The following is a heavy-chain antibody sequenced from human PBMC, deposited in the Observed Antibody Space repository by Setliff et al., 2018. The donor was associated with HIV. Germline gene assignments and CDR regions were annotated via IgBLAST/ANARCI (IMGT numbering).Heavy chain of an antibody. V-gene: IGHV1-46*01. J-gene: IGHJ4*02. CDR2: IDPSGGST. CDR3: ARVGTGATEYFDY. D-gene: IGHD1-26*01. Sequence: GASVKVSCKASRYTFTSYYMHWVRQAPGQGLEWMGIIDPSGGSTYYAQKFQDRVTLTRDTSTTTVYMELSSLRSEDTAVYYCARVGTGATEYFDYWGQGTPVTVSS. CDR1: RYTFTSYY.